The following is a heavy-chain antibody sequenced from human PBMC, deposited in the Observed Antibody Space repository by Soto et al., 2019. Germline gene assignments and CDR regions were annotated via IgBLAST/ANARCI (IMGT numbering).Heavy chain of an antibody. CDR1: GFTYSNYA. J-gene: IGHJ4*02. D-gene: IGHD6-19*01. CDR2: VSHDGTLY. CDR3: ASKVPYSSGWWGIY. Sequence: PGGSLRLSCVASGFTYSNYAMHWVRQVPGKGLEWLAVVSHDGTLYPYADSVKGRFSISRDNAKNSLYLQMNSLRAEDTAVYYCASKVPYSSGWWGIYWGQGTLVTVSS. V-gene: IGHV3-30*03.